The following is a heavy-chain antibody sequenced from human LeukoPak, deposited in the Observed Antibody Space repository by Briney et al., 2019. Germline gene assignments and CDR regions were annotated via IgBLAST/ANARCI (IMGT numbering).Heavy chain of an antibody. D-gene: IGHD3-3*01. CDR3: AREGGAYYDFWSGYSPFGHYYYYMDV. CDR1: GGTFSSYA. V-gene: IGHV1-69*05. CDR2: IIPIFGTA. J-gene: IGHJ6*03. Sequence: SVKVSCKASGGTFSSYAISWVRQAPGQGLEWMGGIIPIFGTANYAQKFQGRVTITTDESTSTAYMELSSLRSEDTAVYYCAREGGAYYDFWSGYSPFGHYYYYMDVWGKGTTVTVSS.